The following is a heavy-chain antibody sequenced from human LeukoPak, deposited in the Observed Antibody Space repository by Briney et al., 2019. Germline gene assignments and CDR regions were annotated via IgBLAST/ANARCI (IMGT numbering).Heavy chain of an antibody. D-gene: IGHD1-1*01. V-gene: IGHV3-15*01. CDR3: TTSNWNEHPETDDAFDI. CDR1: GFTFSNAW. Sequence: GGSLRLSCAASGFTFSNAWMSWVRQAPGKGLEWVGRIKSKTDGGTTDYAAPVKGRFTISRDDSKNTLYLQMNSLKTEDTAVYYCTTSNWNEHPETDDAFDIWGQGTMVTVSS. CDR2: IKSKTDGGTT. J-gene: IGHJ3*02.